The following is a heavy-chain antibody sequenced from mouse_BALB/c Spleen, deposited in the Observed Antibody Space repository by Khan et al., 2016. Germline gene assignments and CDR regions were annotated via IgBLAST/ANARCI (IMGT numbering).Heavy chain of an antibody. V-gene: IGHV2-2*02. CDR1: GFSLTSYG. J-gene: IGHJ2*01. CDR2: IWRGGST. CDR3: ARNRYFDY. Sequence: QVQLQQSGPGLVQPSQSLSITCTVSGFSLTSYGVHWVRQSPGKGLEWLGVIWRGGSTDYNAAFISRLSISKDNSKSQVFFKMNSLQANDTAIYYCARNRYFDYWGQGTTLTVSS.